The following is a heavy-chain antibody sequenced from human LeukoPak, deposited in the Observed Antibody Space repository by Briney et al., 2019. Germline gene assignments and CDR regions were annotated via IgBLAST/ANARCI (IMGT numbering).Heavy chain of an antibody. CDR1: GDSLNGYC. D-gene: IGHD4-17*01. CDR2: IHFSAGT. J-gene: IGHJ6*04. V-gene: IGHV4-59*08. Sequence: SETLSLTCTVSGDSLNGYCWGWIRQPPGKGLECIGYIHFSAGTAHNASLKSRLTISLDTSKNQFSLTLSSVSAADTAVYYCARHVYGEGMVVWGKGTTVTVSS. CDR3: ARHVYGEGMVV.